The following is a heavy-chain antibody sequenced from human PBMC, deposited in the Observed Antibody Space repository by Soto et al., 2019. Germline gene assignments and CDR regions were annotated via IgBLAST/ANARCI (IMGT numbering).Heavy chain of an antibody. Sequence: QVQLVQSGAEVKKSGASVKVSCKASGYTFTSHDINWVRQATGQGLEWMGWMNPNSGNTGYAQKFQSRVTMTRNTSISTAYMELSSLRSEDTAVYYCARWDYGVYARFDYWGQGTLGTVSS. CDR2: MNPNSGNT. V-gene: IGHV1-8*01. D-gene: IGHD4-17*01. CDR3: ARWDYGVYARFDY. J-gene: IGHJ4*02. CDR1: GYTFTSHD.